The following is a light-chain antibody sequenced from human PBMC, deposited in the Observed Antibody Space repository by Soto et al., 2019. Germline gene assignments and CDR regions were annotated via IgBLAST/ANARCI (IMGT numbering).Light chain of an antibody. J-gene: IGKJ1*01. V-gene: IGKV3-11*01. CDR2: DAF. CDR1: QSVIRY. CDR3: RQQAKSPRT. Sequence: EIWFPDSPATLSLSPGGRATLSCRASQSVIRYLALYQQRPGQAPRLLIYDAFSRATGIPDRFSSSRSGTAFTLLIVTRLHADFIVSYCRQQAKSPRTFGQGTKVDIK.